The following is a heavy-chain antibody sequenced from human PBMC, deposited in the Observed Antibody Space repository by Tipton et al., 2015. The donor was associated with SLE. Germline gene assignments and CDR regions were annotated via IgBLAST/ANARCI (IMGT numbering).Heavy chain of an antibody. CDR1: GGTFSSYA. CDR2: IIPILGIA. CDR3: ARDRTPWYYYDSSVMFDY. V-gene: IGHV1-69*09. D-gene: IGHD3-22*01. J-gene: IGHJ4*02. Sequence: QVQLVQSGAEVKKPGSSVKVSCKASGGTFSSYAISWVRQAPGQGLEWMGRIIPILGIANYAQKFQGRVTITADKSTSTAYMELSSLRSEDTAVYYCARDRTPWYYYDSSVMFDYWGQGTLVTVSS.